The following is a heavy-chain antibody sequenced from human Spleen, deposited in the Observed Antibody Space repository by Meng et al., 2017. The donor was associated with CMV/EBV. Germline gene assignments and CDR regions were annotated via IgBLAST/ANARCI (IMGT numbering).Heavy chain of an antibody. V-gene: IGHV3-23*01. Sequence: GGSLRLSCAASRFTFSSYAMSWVRQAPGKGLEWVSAISGSGGSTYYADSVKGRFTISRDNSKNTMYLQMNSLRADETAVYYCAKFSAYCGTTFCYLGYWGQGTLVTVSS. J-gene: IGHJ4*02. CDR1: RFTFSSYA. CDR2: ISGSGGST. D-gene: IGHD2-2*01. CDR3: AKFSAYCGTTFCYLGY.